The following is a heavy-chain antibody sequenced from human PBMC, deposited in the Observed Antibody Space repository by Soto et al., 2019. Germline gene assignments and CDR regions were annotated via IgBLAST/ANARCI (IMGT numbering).Heavy chain of an antibody. CDR3: ARKKEGVSARSFPHFAY. D-gene: IGHD2-21*02. Sequence: ASVKVSCKASGYTFTSYGIGWVRQAPGQGLEWMGWINGYNGDTNYAQKLQGRVTVTTDTSTSTAYMELRSLTSDDTAVYYCARKKEGVSARSFPHFAYGGQGPRATVSS. V-gene: IGHV1-18*04. J-gene: IGHJ4*01. CDR1: GYTFTSYG. CDR2: INGYNGDT.